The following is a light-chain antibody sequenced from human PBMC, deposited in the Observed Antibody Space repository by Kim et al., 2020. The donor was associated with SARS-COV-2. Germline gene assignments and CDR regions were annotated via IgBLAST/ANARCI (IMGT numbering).Light chain of an antibody. CDR2: GTF. CDR1: QTVSSSY. J-gene: IGKJ4*01. Sequence: IVLTQSPGTLSLSAGERAILSCRASQTVSSSYFAWYQQKPGQAPSLLIYGTFNRAAGIPDRFSGSGSGTDFILTISRLEPEDSAVYYCKQYAYLVTFGGGTKVEIK. V-gene: IGKV3-20*01. CDR3: KQYAYLVT.